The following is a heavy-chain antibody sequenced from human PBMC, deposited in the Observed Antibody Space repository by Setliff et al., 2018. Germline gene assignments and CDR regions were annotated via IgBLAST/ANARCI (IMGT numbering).Heavy chain of an antibody. D-gene: IGHD6-13*01. J-gene: IGHJ4*02. CDR1: GYSFTSYY. V-gene: IGHV1-46*01. CDR2: INTGGGSA. CDR3: ARAGMAAAGRKGVFEY. Sequence: ASVKVSCKASGYSFTSYYMYWVRQAPGQGLEWMGTINTGGGSASIVDQFQGRVAMTRDTSTSTVYMELSGLTSDDTAVYYCARAGMAAAGRKGVFEYWGQGTLVTVSS.